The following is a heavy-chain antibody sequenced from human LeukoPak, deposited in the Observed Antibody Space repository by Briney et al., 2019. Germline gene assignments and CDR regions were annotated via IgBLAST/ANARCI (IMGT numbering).Heavy chain of an antibody. Sequence: GGSLRLSCAASGFTFSSFLMTWVRQAPGKGLEWVANIKQDGTEKYYVDSVKGRFIISRDNAKNSLYLQMNSLRAEDTAVYYCARDPSGGSNADYWGQGTLVTVSS. V-gene: IGHV3-7*01. CDR3: ARDPSGGSNADY. CDR2: IKQDGTEK. CDR1: GFTFSSFL. J-gene: IGHJ4*02. D-gene: IGHD4-11*01.